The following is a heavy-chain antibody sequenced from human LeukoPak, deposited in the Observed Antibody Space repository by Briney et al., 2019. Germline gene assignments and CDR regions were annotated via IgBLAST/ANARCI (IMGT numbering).Heavy chain of an antibody. V-gene: IGHV3-21*01. D-gene: IGHD3-22*01. Sequence: PGGSLRLSCAASGFTFSSYSMNWVRQAPGKGLEWVSAISTSGSSIYYADSVKGRFTISRDNAKNSLYLQMNSLRAEDTAVYYCARNYYDSSGYYSMHGWFDPWGQGTLVTVSS. CDR3: ARNYYDSSGYYSMHGWFDP. CDR2: ISTSGSSI. J-gene: IGHJ5*02. CDR1: GFTFSSYS.